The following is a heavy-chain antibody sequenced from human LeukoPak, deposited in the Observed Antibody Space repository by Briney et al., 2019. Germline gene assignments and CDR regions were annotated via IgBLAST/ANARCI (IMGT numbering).Heavy chain of an antibody. CDR3: ALNGREVPSGAFDI. CDR1: GFTFSSYG. V-gene: IGHV3-33*01. J-gene: IGHJ3*02. D-gene: IGHD3-16*02. CDR2: IWYDGSNK. Sequence: GGSLRLSCAASGFTFSSYGMHWVRQAPGKGLEWVAVIWYDGSNKYYADSVKSRFTISRDNSKNTLYLQMNSLRAEDTAVYYCALNGREVPSGAFDIWGQGTMVTVSS.